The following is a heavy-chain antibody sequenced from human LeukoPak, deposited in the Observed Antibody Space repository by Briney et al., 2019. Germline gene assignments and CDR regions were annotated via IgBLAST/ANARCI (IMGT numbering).Heavy chain of an antibody. CDR3: ARGSGGYYDSSGNLDY. CDR2: INPNSGGT. V-gene: IGHV1-2*02. Sequence: ASVKVSCKASGYTFTDYYMHWVRQAPGQGLEWMGWINPNSGGTNYAQKFQGRVTMTRDTSISTAYMELSRLRSDDTAVYYCARGSGGYYDSSGNLDYWGQGTLVTVSS. CDR1: GYTFTDYY. D-gene: IGHD3-22*01. J-gene: IGHJ4*02.